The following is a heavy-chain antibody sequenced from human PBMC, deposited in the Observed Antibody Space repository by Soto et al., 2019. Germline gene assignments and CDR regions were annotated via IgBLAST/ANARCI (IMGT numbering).Heavy chain of an antibody. CDR3: SKAPGDYYYMDV. CDR2: ISSGGSST. V-gene: IGHV3-23*01. J-gene: IGHJ6*03. CDR1: GFTFSDYS. Sequence: EVQLLESGGGLVQPGGSLRLSCAASGFTFSDYSMNWVRQAPGSGLEWVSTISSGGSSTYYADSVQGRFTISRDNSNDKVYLEMNNLRAEDTAVYYCSKAPGDYYYMDVWGKGTTVTVSS.